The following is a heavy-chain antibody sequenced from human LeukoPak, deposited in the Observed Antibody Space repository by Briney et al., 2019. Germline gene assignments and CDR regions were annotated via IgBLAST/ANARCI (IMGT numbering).Heavy chain of an antibody. V-gene: IGHV3-23*01. J-gene: IGHJ4*02. CDR2: ISGSGGST. D-gene: IGHD4-17*01. CDR1: GFTFSGYA. CDR3: AKSPTHPRTFDY. Sequence: GGSLRLSCAASGFTFSGYAMSWVRRAPGKGLEWVSAISGSGGSTYYADSVKGRFTISRDNSKNTLYLQMNSLRAEDTAVYYCAKSPTHPRTFDYWGQATLVTVSS.